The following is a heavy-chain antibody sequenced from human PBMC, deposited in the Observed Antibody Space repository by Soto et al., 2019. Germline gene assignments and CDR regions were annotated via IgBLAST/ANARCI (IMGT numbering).Heavy chain of an antibody. J-gene: IGHJ4*02. D-gene: IGHD6-13*01. V-gene: IGHV1-18*01. Sequence: QVQLVQSGAEVKKPGASVKVSCKASGYTFTSYAIGWVRRAPGQGLELMGWLSAYNGNTNYAQKLQGRVTMTTDTSTSTAYMELRSLRSDDTAVYYCARDLNLGLAAEWGQGTMVTVSS. CDR1: GYTFTSYA. CDR3: ARDLNLGLAAE. CDR2: LSAYNGNT.